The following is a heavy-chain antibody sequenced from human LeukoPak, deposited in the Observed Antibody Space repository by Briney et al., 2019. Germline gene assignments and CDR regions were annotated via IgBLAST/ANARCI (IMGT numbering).Heavy chain of an antibody. V-gene: IGHV1-2*02. J-gene: IGHJ4*02. CDR2: INPNSGGT. CDR1: GYTFTTHE. D-gene: IGHD3-10*01. Sequence: ASVKVSCKASGYTFTTHEINWVRQAPGQGLEWMGWINPNSGGTNYAQKFQGRVTMTRDTSISTAYMELSRLRSDDTAVYYCARADYYGSGSPVRYWGQGTLVTVSS. CDR3: ARADYYGSGSPVRY.